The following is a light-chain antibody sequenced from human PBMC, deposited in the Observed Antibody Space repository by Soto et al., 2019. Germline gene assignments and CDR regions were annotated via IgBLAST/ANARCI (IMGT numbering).Light chain of an antibody. CDR3: QQYGSSPRT. CDR2: GAS. V-gene: IGKV3-20*01. J-gene: IGKJ1*01. Sequence: IVLTQSPGTLSLSPGERATLSCRASQSVTSSYLAWYQLKPGQAPRLLIYGASSRATGIPDRFSGSGSGTDFTLTISRLEPEDFAVYYCQQYGSSPRTFGQGTKVDIK. CDR1: QSVTSSY.